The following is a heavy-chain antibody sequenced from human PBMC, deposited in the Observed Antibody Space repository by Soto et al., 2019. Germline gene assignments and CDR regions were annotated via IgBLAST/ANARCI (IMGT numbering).Heavy chain of an antibody. D-gene: IGHD2-2*01. CDR2: IYHSGST. Sequence: SETLSLTCAVSGGSISSSNWWSWVRQPPGKGLEWIGEIYHSGSTNYNPSLKSRVTISVDKSKNQFSLKLSSVTAADTAVYYCARGGGYCSSTSCSDWGQGTQVNVS. CDR3: ARGGGYCSSTSCSD. CDR1: GGSISSSNW. V-gene: IGHV4-4*02. J-gene: IGHJ4*02.